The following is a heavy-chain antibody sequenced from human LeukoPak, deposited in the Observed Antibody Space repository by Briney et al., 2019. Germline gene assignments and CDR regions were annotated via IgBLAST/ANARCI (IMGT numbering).Heavy chain of an antibody. J-gene: IGHJ6*03. Sequence: ASVKVSCKASGYTFTGYYMHWVRQAPGQGLEWMGWINPNSGGTNYAQKFQGRVTMTRDTSVSTAYMELSRLRSDDTAVYYCAKAAAGSQHSYYYYYYLDVWGTGTTVTISS. CDR2: INPNSGGT. CDR3: AKAAAGSQHSYYYYYYLDV. D-gene: IGHD6-13*01. V-gene: IGHV1-2*02. CDR1: GYTFTGYY.